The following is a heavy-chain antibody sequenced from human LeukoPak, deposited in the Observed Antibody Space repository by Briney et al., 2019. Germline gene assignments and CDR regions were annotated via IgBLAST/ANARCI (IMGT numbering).Heavy chain of an antibody. V-gene: IGHV3-23*01. Sequence: GGSPRLSCAASGFTFSSYAMSWVRQASGKGLEWVSAISGSGGSTYYADSVKGRFTISRDNSKNTLYLQMNSLRAEDTAVYYCANEVGSIVGANWGQGTLVTVSS. CDR3: ANEVGSIVGAN. CDR1: GFTFSSYA. D-gene: IGHD1-26*01. J-gene: IGHJ1*01. CDR2: ISGSGGST.